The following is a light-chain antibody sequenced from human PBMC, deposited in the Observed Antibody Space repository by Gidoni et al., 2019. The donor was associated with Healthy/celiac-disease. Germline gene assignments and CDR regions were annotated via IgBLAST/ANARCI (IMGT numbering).Light chain of an antibody. V-gene: IGLV1-44*01. CDR2: SNN. J-gene: IGLJ2*01. CDR1: SYNIGSNT. Sequence: QSVLTQPPSASGTPGQRVTISCSGSSYNIGSNTVNWYQQLPGTAPKLLIYSNNQRPSGVPDRFSGSKSGTSASLAISGLQSEDEADYYCAAWDDSLTRAVFGGGTKLTVL. CDR3: AAWDDSLTRAV.